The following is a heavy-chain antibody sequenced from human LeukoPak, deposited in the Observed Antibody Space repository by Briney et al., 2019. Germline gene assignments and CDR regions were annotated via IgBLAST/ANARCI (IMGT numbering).Heavy chain of an antibody. D-gene: IGHD5-24*01. Sequence: PSETLSLTCTVSGGSISSSSYYWGWIRQPPGKGLEWIGSIYYSGSTYYNPSLKSRVTLSVDTSRNQFSLKLSSVTAADTAVYYCVRQTRDGYNYHYWGQGTLVTVSS. CDR2: IYYSGST. J-gene: IGHJ4*02. CDR1: GGSISSSSYY. V-gene: IGHV4-39*01. CDR3: VRQTRDGYNYHY.